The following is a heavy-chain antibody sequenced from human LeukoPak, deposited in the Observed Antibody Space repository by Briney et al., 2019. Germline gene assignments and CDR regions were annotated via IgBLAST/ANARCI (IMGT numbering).Heavy chain of an antibody. CDR1: GGSISSYY. CDR3: ARHDRLRFDY. V-gene: IGHV4-59*08. Sequence: SETLSLTCTVSGGSISSYYWSWIRQPPGKGLEWIGYIYYSGSTNYNPSLKSRVTISVDTSKNQFSLKLSSVTAADTAVYNCARHDRLRFDYWGQGTLVTVSS. J-gene: IGHJ4*02. CDR2: IYYSGST. D-gene: IGHD4-17*01.